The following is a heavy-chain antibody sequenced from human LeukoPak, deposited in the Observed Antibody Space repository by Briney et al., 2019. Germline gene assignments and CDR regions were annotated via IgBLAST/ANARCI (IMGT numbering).Heavy chain of an antibody. V-gene: IGHV3-48*01. CDR2: ISTSSRTI. J-gene: IGHJ6*02. Sequence: PGGSLRLSCAASGFSLSSYGMNWVRQAPGKGLEWASYISTSSRTIYYRDSVKGRFTISRDNAKNSLYLQMNSLRAEDTAVYYCARVGSYYVMDGWGQGAAVTVSS. CDR1: GFSLSSYG. CDR3: ARVGSYYVMDG. D-gene: IGHD2-15*01.